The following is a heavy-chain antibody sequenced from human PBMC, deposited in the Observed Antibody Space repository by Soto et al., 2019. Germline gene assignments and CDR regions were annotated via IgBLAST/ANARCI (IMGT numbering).Heavy chain of an antibody. Sequence: QLQLQESGPGLVKPSETLSLTCTVSGGSMSTNYYWGWIRQPPGKGLEWIGRIYYSGSTYYNPSLMSRVTLSVDTSKNHFSLRLSSVTAADTAVYYCASGCSGGSCSHYFDYWGQGALVTVSS. CDR1: GGSMSTNYY. D-gene: IGHD2-15*01. J-gene: IGHJ4*02. CDR2: IYYSGST. CDR3: ASGCSGGSCSHYFDY. V-gene: IGHV4-39*02.